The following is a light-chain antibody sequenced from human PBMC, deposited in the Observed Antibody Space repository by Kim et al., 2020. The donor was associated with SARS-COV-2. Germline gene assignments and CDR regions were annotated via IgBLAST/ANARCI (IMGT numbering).Light chain of an antibody. CDR1: SSNIGTNY. V-gene: IGLV1-47*01. CDR3: AAWDDSLSGRL. CDR2: KNN. J-gene: IGLJ3*02. Sequence: GQRVTISCSGGSSNIGTNYVYWYQQFPGTAPKLLIYKNNERPSGVSDRFSGSKSGTSASLAISGLRSEDEADYYCAAWDDSLSGRLFGGGTQLTVL.